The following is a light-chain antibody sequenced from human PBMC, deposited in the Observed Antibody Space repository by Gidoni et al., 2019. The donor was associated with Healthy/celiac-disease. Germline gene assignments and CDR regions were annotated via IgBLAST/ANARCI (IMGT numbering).Light chain of an antibody. Sequence: DIQMTQSPSSLSASVGDRVTITCRASQSISSYLNWYQQKPGKAPKLLIYAASSLQSGVPSRFSGSGSGTDFTLPFSSLQPEDFATYYCQQSYSTPVTFGQGTKVEIK. CDR1: QSISSY. V-gene: IGKV1-39*01. J-gene: IGKJ1*01. CDR2: AAS. CDR3: QQSYSTPVT.